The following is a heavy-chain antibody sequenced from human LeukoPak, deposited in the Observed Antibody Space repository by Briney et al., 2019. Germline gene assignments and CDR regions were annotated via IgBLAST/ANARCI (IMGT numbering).Heavy chain of an antibody. CDR1: GFTVSSNY. CDR2: IYSGGST. J-gene: IGHJ4*02. Sequence: GGSLRLSCAASGFTVSSNYMSWVRQAPGKGLEWVSVIYSGGSTYYADSVKGRFTISRDNSKNTLYLQMNSLRAEDTAVYYCARDRVGSADFWSGYYTGTFDYWGQGTLVTVSS. CDR3: ARDRVGSADFWSGYYTGTFDY. D-gene: IGHD3-3*01. V-gene: IGHV3-66*01.